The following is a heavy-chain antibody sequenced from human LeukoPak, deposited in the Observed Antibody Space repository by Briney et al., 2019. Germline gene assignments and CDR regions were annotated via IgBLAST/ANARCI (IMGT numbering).Heavy chain of an antibody. CDR1: GFTFSSYA. Sequence: GGSLRLSCAASGFTFSSYAMHSVRQAPGKGLEYVSAISSNGGSTYYANSVKGRFPISRDNSKNTLYLQMGSLRAEDMAVYYCARSPGEVVNPEYAFDIWGQGTMVTVSS. J-gene: IGHJ3*02. D-gene: IGHD3-10*01. CDR3: ARSPGEVVNPEYAFDI. CDR2: ISSNGGST. V-gene: IGHV3-64*01.